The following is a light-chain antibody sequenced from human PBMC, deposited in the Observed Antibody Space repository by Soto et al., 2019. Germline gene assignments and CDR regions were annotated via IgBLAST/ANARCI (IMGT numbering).Light chain of an antibody. Sequence: EIVMTQSPATLSVSPGERATLSCRASRSVSSNLAWYQQKPGQAPRLLIYGASTRATGIPARFSGSGSGTEFTLTISSLQSEDFAVYYCQQHNNWLPWTFGQGTKVEIK. CDR1: RSVSSN. CDR2: GAS. J-gene: IGKJ1*01. CDR3: QQHNNWLPWT. V-gene: IGKV3-15*01.